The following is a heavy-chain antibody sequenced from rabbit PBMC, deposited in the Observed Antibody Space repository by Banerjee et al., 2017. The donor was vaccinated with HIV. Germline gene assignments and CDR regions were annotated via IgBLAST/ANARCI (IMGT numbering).Heavy chain of an antibody. CDR2: IYGGKGNT. CDR3: ARVVSSYYWDL. D-gene: IGHD8-1*01. J-gene: IGHJ6*01. CDR1: GFSLSSYYM. V-gene: IGHV1S45*01. Sequence: QEQLKETGGGLVQPDESLTLTCTGSGFSLSSYYMNWVRQAPGKGLEWIGIIYGGKGNTDYASWVKGRFTISKTSSTTVSLQMTSLTAADTATYFCARVVSSYYWDLWGPGTLVTVS.